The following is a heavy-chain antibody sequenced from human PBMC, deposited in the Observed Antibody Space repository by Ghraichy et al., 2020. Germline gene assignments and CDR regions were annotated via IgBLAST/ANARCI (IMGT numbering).Heavy chain of an antibody. D-gene: IGHD4-17*01. CDR3: TRALSTVTTPFDY. CDR1: GFTFTDYA. CDR2: IRSQPYGGTT. J-gene: IGHJ4*02. V-gene: IGHV3-49*03. Sequence: GESLNISCTASGFTFTDYAMTWFRQAPGKGLEWVGFIRSQPYGGTTAYAASVQGRFSISRDDSKSIAYLQMHSLETEDTALYFCTRALSTVTTPFDYWGQGTLVTVSS.